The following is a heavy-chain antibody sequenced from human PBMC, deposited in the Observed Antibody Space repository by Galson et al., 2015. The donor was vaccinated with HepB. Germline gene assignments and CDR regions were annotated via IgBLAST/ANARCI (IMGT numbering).Heavy chain of an antibody. CDR3: ARGMDGSGSIFDY. J-gene: IGHJ4*02. CDR1: GFTFSSYS. CDR2: ISSSSSYI. Sequence: SLRLSCAASGFTFSSYSMNWVRQAPGKGLEWVSSISSSSSYIYYADSVKGRFTISRDNAKNSLYLQMNSLRAEDTAMYYCARGMDGSGSIFDYWGQGTLVTVSS. V-gene: IGHV3-21*01. D-gene: IGHD3-10*01.